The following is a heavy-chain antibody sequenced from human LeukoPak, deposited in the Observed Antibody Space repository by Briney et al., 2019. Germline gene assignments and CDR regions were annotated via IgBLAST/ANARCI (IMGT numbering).Heavy chain of an antibody. D-gene: IGHD2-2*01. CDR1: GYTFTGYY. CDR2: INPNSGGT. CDR3: ARDHYCSSTSCYYRFDY. J-gene: IGHJ4*02. Sequence: ASVKVSCKASGYTFTGYYMHWVRQAPGQGLEWMAWINPNSGGTNYAQKFQGRVTMTRDTSISTAYMELSRLRSDDTAVYYCARDHYCSSTSCYYRFDYRGQGTLVTVSS. V-gene: IGHV1-2*02.